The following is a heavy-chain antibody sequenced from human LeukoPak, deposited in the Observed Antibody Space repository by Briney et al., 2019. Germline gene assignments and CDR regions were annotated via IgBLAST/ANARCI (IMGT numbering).Heavy chain of an antibody. D-gene: IGHD3-10*01. CDR3: ARERQDTIIHSGAFDI. Sequence: PGRPLRVSCAASGFTFSTYFMHWVRQAPGKGLEWVADIASDGSHTFYVESVKGRFTISRDNSKNTLYLQMNSLRAEDTAVYFCARERQDTIIHSGAFDIWGQGTMVTVSS. J-gene: IGHJ3*02. V-gene: IGHV3-30-3*01. CDR1: GFTFSTYF. CDR2: IASDGSHT.